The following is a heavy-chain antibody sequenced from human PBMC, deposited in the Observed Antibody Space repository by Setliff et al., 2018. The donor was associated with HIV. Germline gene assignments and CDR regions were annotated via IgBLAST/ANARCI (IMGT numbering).Heavy chain of an antibody. CDR1: GGSISTYY. V-gene: IGHV4-59*08. Sequence: PSETLSLTCTVSGGSISTYYWSWIRQPPGKGLEWIGSIYFTGSSDNNPSLKSRVTLSVDTSKHQFSLKLSSVTAADTAVYYCARGPPATGFSRELDYWGQGTLVTVSS. J-gene: IGHJ4*02. CDR3: ARGPPATGFSRELDY. CDR2: IYFTGSS. D-gene: IGHD3-9*01.